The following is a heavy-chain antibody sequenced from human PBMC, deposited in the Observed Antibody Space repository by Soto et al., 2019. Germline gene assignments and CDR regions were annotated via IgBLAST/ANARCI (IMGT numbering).Heavy chain of an antibody. D-gene: IGHD6-19*01. J-gene: IGHJ5*02. Sequence: GASVKVSCKASGYMFTNYAVHWVRQAPRQRLEWMGWINAGNGNTEYSQKLQGRVTITRDTSASTAYMELSSLRSEDTAVYYCARDYESTSGWWGRCFDPWGQGTLVTVSS. V-gene: IGHV1-3*01. CDR2: INAGNGNT. CDR3: ARDYESTSGWWGRCFDP. CDR1: GYMFTNYA.